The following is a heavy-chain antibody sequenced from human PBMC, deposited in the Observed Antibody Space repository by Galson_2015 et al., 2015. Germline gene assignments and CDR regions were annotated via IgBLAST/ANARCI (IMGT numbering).Heavy chain of an antibody. CDR3: VRDWDV. CDR1: GYIFTGYF. V-gene: IGHV1-2*04. CDR2: VICKSGDA. Sequence: PVKVSCTASGYIFTGYFIHWVRQAPGQGLEWMGWVICKSGDAGYAKKFQGWVTMTRDTSSTTAYMDISGLKLDDTAMYYCVRDWDVWGQGTTVIVSS. J-gene: IGHJ6*02.